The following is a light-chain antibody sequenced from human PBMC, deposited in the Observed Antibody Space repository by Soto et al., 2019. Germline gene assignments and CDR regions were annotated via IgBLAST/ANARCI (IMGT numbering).Light chain of an antibody. J-gene: IGKJ3*01. CDR3: QHYSDWPPT. CDR2: YAS. Sequence: EVVMTQSPATLSVSPGERVTLSCRASESVHRNLAWYQQKPGQGPSLLIYYASIRATGVPDRFTGSGSGTEFTLTISSRQSEEGGVYHCQHYSDWPPTFGPGTKFEIK. CDR1: ESVHRN. V-gene: IGKV3-15*01.